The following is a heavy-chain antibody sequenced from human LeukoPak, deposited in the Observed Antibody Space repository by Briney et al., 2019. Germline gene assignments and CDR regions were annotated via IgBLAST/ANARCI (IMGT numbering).Heavy chain of an antibody. CDR1: GFTFSNYW. Sequence: GGSLRLSCAASGFTFSNYWMTWVRRAPGKGLEWVANINRDGSERYYVDSVKGRFTISRDDAKSSLYLQMNSLRAEDTAVYYCARRNAMDVWGQGTTVIVFS. J-gene: IGHJ6*02. CDR2: INRDGSER. CDR3: ARRNAMDV. V-gene: IGHV3-7*03.